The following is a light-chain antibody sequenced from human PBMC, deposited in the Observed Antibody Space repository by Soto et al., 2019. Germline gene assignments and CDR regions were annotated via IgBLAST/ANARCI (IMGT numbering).Light chain of an antibody. CDR1: SSDVGGYNY. CDR2: DVS. Sequence: QSVLTQPASVSGSPGQSITISCTGTSSDVGGYNYVSWHQQHPGKAPKLMIYDVSNRPSGVSNRFSGSKSGNTASLTISGLQAEDEADYYCSSYTSSSTLEVFGTGTKLTVL. V-gene: IGLV2-14*01. CDR3: SSYTSSSTLEV. J-gene: IGLJ1*01.